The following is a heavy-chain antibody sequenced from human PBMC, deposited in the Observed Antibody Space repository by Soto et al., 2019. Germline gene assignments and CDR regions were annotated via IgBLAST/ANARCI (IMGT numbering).Heavy chain of an antibody. J-gene: IGHJ6*02. CDR2: IYYIGST. CDR1: GGSISSGDYY. Sequence: SETLSLTCTVSGGSISSGDYYWSWVRHPPGKGLEWIGYIYYIGSTYYNPSLKSRVTISVDTSKNQFSLKLSSVTAADTAVYYCARAIVVTIGGMDVWGQGTTVTV. D-gene: IGHD5-12*01. CDR3: ARAIVVTIGGMDV. V-gene: IGHV4-30-4*01.